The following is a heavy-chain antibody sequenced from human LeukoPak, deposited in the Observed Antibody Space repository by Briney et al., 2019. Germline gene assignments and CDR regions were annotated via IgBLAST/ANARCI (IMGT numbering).Heavy chain of an antibody. CDR1: GGSISSGGHS. D-gene: IGHD3-10*01. CDR2: IYHSGSGST. CDR3: ARGGPRFTMVRGVIPFDY. V-gene: IGHV4-30-2*01. Sequence: PSETLSLTCTVSGGSISSGGHSWSWIRQPPGKGLEWIGYIYHSGSGSTYYNPSLKSRVTISVDTSKNQFSLKLSSVTAADTAVYYCARGGPRFTMVRGVIPFDYWGQGTLVTVSS. J-gene: IGHJ4*02.